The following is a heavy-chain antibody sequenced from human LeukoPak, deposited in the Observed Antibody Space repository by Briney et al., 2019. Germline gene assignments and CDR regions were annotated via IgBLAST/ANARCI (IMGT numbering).Heavy chain of an antibody. Sequence: GRSLRLSCAASGFTFSSYGMHWVRQAPGKGLEWVAVISYDGSNKYYADSVKGRFTISRDNSKNTLYLQMNSLRAEDTAVYYCAKAGGVNHIRLGELLPRGADLDYWGQGTLVTVSS. J-gene: IGHJ4*02. V-gene: IGHV3-30*18. D-gene: IGHD3-16*01. CDR2: ISYDGSNK. CDR3: AKAGGVNHIRLGELLPRGADLDY. CDR1: GFTFSSYG.